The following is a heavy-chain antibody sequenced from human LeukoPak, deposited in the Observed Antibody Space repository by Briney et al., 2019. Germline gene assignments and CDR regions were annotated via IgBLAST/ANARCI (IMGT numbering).Heavy chain of an antibody. CDR2: ISSSSTI. D-gene: IGHD4-11*01. CDR3: ARDRSVTTYDY. J-gene: IGHJ4*02. Sequence: XXQXPGXGLEWVSYISSSSTIYYADSVKGRFTISRDNAKNSLYLQMNSLRAEDTAVYYCARDRSVTTYDYWGQGTLVTVSS. V-gene: IGHV3-69-1*01.